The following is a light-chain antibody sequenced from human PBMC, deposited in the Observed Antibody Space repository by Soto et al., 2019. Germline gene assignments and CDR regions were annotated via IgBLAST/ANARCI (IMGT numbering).Light chain of an antibody. Sequence: EIVLTQSPATLSLSPGERATLSCRASQSVSSYLAWYQQKPGQAPRLLIYGASTRATGVPARFSGGGSGTDFTLTISRLEPEDFAVFYCQQYGSSPLTFGGGTKVDI. CDR1: QSVSSY. J-gene: IGKJ4*01. V-gene: IGKV3-20*01. CDR2: GAS. CDR3: QQYGSSPLT.